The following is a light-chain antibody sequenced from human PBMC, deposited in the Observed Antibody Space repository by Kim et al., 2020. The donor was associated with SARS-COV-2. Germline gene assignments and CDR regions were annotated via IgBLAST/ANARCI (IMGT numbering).Light chain of an antibody. J-gene: IGKJ1*01. CDR1: QTIGTS. Sequence: DIQMAQSPPTLSASVGDTVTITCRASQTIGTSLAWYQQKPGQAPILLIYDASTLGNWVPSRFSGSGSGTEFTLTIGSLQPDDVATYYCQQYDGYYLTFGQGTKVDIK. CDR2: DAS. V-gene: IGKV1-5*01. CDR3: QQYDGYYLT.